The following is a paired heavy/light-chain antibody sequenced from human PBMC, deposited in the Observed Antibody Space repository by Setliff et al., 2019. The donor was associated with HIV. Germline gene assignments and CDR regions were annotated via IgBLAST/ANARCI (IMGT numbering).Heavy chain of an antibody. CDR2: IYYSGST. D-gene: IGHD3-22*01. J-gene: IGHJ4*02. CDR1: GGSISSSSYY. V-gene: IGHV4-39*07. CDR3: ARVGPVIPYYYDSSGYPYYFDY. Sequence: QLQLQESGPGLVKPSETLSLTCTVSGGSISSSSYYWGWIRQPPGKGLEWIGSIYYSGSTYYNPSLKSRVTISVDTSKNQFSLKLSSVTAADTAVYYCARVGPVIPYYYDSSGYPYYFDYWGQGTLVTVSS.
Light chain of an antibody. J-gene: IGLJ3*02. V-gene: IGLV1-51*01. CDR3: GTWDSSLSAGGCV. CDR1: SSNIGNNY. CDR2: DNN. Sequence: QSVLTQPPSVSAAPGQKVTISCSGSSSNIGNNYVSWYQQLPGTAPKLLIYDNNKRPSGIPDRFSGSKSGTSATLGITGLQTGDEADYYCGTWDSSLSAGGCVFGGGTKLTVL.